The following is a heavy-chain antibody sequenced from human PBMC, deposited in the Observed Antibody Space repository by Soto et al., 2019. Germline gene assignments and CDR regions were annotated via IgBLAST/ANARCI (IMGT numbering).Heavy chain of an antibody. V-gene: IGHV1-24*01. CDR3: ATGDYCSSTSCGLGY. Sequence: ASVKVSCKVSGYTLTELSMHWVRQAPGKGLEWMGGFDPEDGETIYAQKFQGRVTMTEDTSTDTAYMELSSLRSEDTAVYYCATGDYCSSTSCGLGYWGQGPLVTVSS. CDR2: FDPEDGET. D-gene: IGHD2-2*01. CDR1: GYTLTELS. J-gene: IGHJ4*02.